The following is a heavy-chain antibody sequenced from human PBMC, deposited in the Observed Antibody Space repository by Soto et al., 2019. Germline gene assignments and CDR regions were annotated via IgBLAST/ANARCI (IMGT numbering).Heavy chain of an antibody. CDR2: IYYSGST. J-gene: IGHJ3*02. CDR1: GGSISSSSYY. D-gene: IGHD3-10*01. CDR3: ARPLLLWFGELWDAFDI. V-gene: IGHV4-39*01. Sequence: SETLSLPCTVSGGSISSSSYYWGWIRQPPGKGLEWIGSIYYSGSTYYNPSLKSRVTISVDTSKNQFSLKLSSVTAADTAVYYCARPLLLWFGELWDAFDIWGQGTMVTVSS.